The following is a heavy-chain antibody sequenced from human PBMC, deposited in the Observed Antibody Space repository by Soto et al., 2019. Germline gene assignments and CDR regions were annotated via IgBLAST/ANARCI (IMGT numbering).Heavy chain of an antibody. CDR3: ARGSNTEIVDS. V-gene: IGHV4-30-2*01. CDR2: IYHSGST. CDR1: GGSISSGGYS. J-gene: IGHJ4*02. Sequence: PSETLSLTCAVSGGSISSGGYSWSWIRQPPGKGLEWIGYIYHSGSTYYNPSLKSRVTISVDRSKNQFSLELSSVTAADTAMYYCARGSNTEIVDSWGQGILVTVSS. D-gene: IGHD2-21*01.